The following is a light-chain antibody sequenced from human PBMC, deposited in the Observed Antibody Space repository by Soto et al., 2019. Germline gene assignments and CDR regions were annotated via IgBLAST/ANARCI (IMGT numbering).Light chain of an antibody. CDR3: QVWDNSSDHPYWV. Sequence: SYELTQPPSVSVAPGKTATITCGGNNIGSKSVHWYQQKPGQAPVLVIYYDSDRPSGIPERFSGSNSGNTATLTISRVEAGDEADYCCQVWDNSSDHPYWVFGGGTKLTVL. CDR2: YDS. V-gene: IGLV3-21*04. J-gene: IGLJ3*02. CDR1: NIGSKS.